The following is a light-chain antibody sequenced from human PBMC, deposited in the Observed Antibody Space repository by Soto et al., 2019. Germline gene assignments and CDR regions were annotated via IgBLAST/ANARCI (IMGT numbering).Light chain of an antibody. J-gene: IGKJ3*01. CDR1: QDISNY. V-gene: IGKV1-33*01. Sequence: DIQMTQSPSSLSASVGARVTITCQASQDISNYLNWYQQKPGKAPKLLIYDASNLETGVPSRFSGSGSGTDFTFTISSLQPEDIATYYCQQYDNLPFTCGPGTKVDIK. CDR2: DAS. CDR3: QQYDNLPFT.